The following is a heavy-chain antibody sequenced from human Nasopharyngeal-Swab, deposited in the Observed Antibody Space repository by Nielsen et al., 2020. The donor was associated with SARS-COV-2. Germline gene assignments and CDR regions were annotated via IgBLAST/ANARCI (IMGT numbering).Heavy chain of an antibody. CDR3: AKAEGSYHYYYGMDV. J-gene: IGHJ6*02. CDR2: ISGSGGST. D-gene: IGHD6-13*01. Sequence: GGSLRLSCAASGFTLSSYAMSWVRQAPGKGLEWVSAISGSGGSTYYADSVKGRFTISRDNSKNTLYLQMNSLRAEDTAVYYRAKAEGSYHYYYGMDVWGQGTTVTVSS. V-gene: IGHV3-23*01. CDR1: GFTLSSYA.